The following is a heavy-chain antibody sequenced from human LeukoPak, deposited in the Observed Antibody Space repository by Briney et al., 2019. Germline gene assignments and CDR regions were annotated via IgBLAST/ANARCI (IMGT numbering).Heavy chain of an antibody. CDR1: GYTFTGYY. CDR3: AREGPIVGATGSGDY. J-gene: IGHJ4*02. V-gene: IGHV1-2*06. Sequence: ASVKVSCKASGYTFTGYYMHWVRQAPGQGLEWMGRINPNSGDTNYAQKFQGRVTMTSDTSISTAYMELSRLRSDDTAVYYCAREGPIVGATGSGDYWGQGTLVTVSS. CDR2: INPNSGDT. D-gene: IGHD1-26*01.